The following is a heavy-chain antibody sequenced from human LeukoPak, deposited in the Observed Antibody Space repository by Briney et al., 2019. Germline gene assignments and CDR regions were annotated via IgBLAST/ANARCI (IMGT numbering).Heavy chain of an antibody. Sequence: GRSLRLSCAASGFTVSSTYMTWVRQTPGQGLEWASVIYSGGTTYYADSVKGRFTISRDNSKNTLYLQMNSLTAEDTGVYYCATGIAAAGSPYDYWGQGTLVTVSS. D-gene: IGHD6-13*01. V-gene: IGHV3-66*01. CDR3: ATGIAAAGSPYDY. J-gene: IGHJ4*02. CDR2: IYSGGTT. CDR1: GFTVSSTY.